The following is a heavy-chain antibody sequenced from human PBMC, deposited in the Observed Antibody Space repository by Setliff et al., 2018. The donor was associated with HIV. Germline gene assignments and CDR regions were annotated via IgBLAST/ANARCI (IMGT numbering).Heavy chain of an antibody. CDR3: ARVLPYNSALDN. J-gene: IGHJ4*02. CDR2: LYGSGDS. Sequence: PGGSLRLSCAASGFTLSNTYMAWVRQAPGKRPEWVSTLYGSGDSYHADSVKGRFTLSRDTSKNTMYLQMNSLRREDTAVYYCARVLPYNSALDNWGQGTLVTVSS. CDR1: GFTLSNTY. V-gene: IGHV3-66*02. D-gene: IGHD6-25*01.